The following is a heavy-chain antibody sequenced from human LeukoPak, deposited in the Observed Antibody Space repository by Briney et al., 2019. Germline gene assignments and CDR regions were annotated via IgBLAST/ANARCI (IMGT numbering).Heavy chain of an antibody. J-gene: IGHJ4*02. V-gene: IGHV4-59*01. CDR1: GGSISSYY. CDR3: ARTVYRRGFDY. CDR2: IYYSGST. D-gene: IGHD2-2*02. Sequence: SETLSLTCTVSGGSISSYYWSWIRQPPGKGLEWIGYIYYSGSTNYNPSLKSRVTISADTSKNQFSLKLSSVTAADTAVYYCARTVYRRGFDYWGQGTLVTVSS.